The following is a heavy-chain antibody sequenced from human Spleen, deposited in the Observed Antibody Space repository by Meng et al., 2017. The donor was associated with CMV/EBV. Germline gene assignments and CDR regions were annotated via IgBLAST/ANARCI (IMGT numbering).Heavy chain of an antibody. V-gene: IGHV4-59*01. CDR3: ARDGALGSFDI. J-gene: IGHJ3*02. CDR1: GGSISSYY. D-gene: IGHD3-16*01. CDR2: IYYSGST. Sequence: GSLRLSCTVSGGSISSYYWSWIRQPPGKGLEWIGYIYYSGSTNYNPSLKSRVTISVDTSKNQFSLKLSSVTAADTAMYYCARDGALGSFDIWGQGTMVTVSS.